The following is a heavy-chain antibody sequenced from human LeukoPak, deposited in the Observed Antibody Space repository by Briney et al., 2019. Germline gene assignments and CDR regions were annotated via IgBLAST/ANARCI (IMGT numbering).Heavy chain of an antibody. J-gene: IGHJ4*02. D-gene: IGHD3-10*01. CDR1: GYTLTELS. Sequence: ASVTVSFTVSGYTLTELSMHWVRQAPGKGKEWMGGFDPEDGETIYAQKFQSRVTMTEDTSTDTAYMELSSLRSEDTAVYYCATVWFGENYFDYWGQGTLVTVSS. V-gene: IGHV1-24*01. CDR3: ATVWFGENYFDY. CDR2: FDPEDGET.